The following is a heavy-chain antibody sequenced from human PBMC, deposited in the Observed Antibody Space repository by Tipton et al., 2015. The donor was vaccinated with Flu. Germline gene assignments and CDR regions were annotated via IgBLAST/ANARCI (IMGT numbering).Heavy chain of an antibody. CDR3: ASGACSSSTCPKGGFDN. Sequence: TLSLTCTVSNGTISSYYWSWIRQTAGKGLEWIGRIHSSGGTNYNPSLKSRVTMSVDTSKNQFSLKVNSVTAADTAVYYCASGACSSSTCPKGGFDNWGQGTLVVVSS. J-gene: IGHJ4*02. D-gene: IGHD2-2*01. V-gene: IGHV4-4*07. CDR1: NGTISSYY. CDR2: IHSSGGT.